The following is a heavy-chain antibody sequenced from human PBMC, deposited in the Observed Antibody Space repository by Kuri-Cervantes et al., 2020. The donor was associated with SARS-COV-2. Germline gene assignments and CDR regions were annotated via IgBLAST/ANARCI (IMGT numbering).Heavy chain of an antibody. V-gene: IGHV3-53*01. J-gene: IGHJ6*02. CDR3: ARDIYSPNCSSTSCPYYYYYYGMDV. CDR1: GFTVSSNY. CDR2: IYSGGST. D-gene: IGHD2-2*01. Sequence: GGSLRLSCAASGFTVSSNYMSWVRQAPGKGLEWVSVIYSGGSTYYADSVKGRFTISRDNSKNTLYLQMNSLRAEDTAVYYCARDIYSPNCSSTSCPYYYYYYGMDVWGQGTTVTVSS.